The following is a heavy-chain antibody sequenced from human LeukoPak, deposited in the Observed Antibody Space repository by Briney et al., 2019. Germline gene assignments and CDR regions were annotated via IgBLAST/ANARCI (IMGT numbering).Heavy chain of an antibody. V-gene: IGHV3-11*04. CDR1: GFTFSDYY. Sequence: SGGSLRLSCAASGFTFSDYYMSWIRQAPGKGLEWVSYISSSGSTIYYADSVKGRFTISRDNAKNSLYLQMNSLRAEDTAVYYCARDMGYCSGGSCDRYFDYWGQGTLVTVSS. CDR3: ARDMGYCSGGSCDRYFDY. CDR2: ISSSGSTI. J-gene: IGHJ4*02. D-gene: IGHD2-15*01.